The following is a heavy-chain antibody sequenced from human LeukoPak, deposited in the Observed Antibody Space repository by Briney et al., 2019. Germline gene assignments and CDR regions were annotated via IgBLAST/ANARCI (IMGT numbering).Heavy chain of an antibody. J-gene: IGHJ4*02. CDR1: GGSFSGYY. CDR2: INHSGST. D-gene: IGHD6-19*01. V-gene: IGHV4-34*01. CDR3: ARLQGQWLVRGSDY. Sequence: PSETLSLTCAVYGGSFSGYYWSWIRQPPGKGLEWIGEINHSGSTNYNPSLKSRVTISVDTSKNQFSLKLSSVTAADTVVYYCARLQGQWLVRGSDYWGQGTLVTVSS.